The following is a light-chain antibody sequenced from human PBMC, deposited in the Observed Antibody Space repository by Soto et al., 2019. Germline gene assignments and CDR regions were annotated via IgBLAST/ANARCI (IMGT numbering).Light chain of an antibody. Sequence: QSVLTQPPSVSGAPGQRVTIPCTGSSSNIGSFYDVHWYQQLPGTVPKLLIYGDNNRPSGVPDRLSGSKSGTAASLAITGLQDEDEADYYCQSYDNSLNHVVFGGGTKLTVL. J-gene: IGLJ2*01. CDR3: QSYDNSLNHVV. CDR1: SSNIGSFYD. CDR2: GDN. V-gene: IGLV1-40*01.